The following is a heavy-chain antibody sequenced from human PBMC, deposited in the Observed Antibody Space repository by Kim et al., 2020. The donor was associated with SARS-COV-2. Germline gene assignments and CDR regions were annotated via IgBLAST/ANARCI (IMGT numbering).Heavy chain of an antibody. V-gene: IGHV3-30*04. CDR3: ARDSRVGATFTRKYYFDY. J-gene: IGHJ4*02. Sequence: GGSLRLSCAASGFTFSSYAMHWVRQAPGKGLEWVAVISYDGSNKYYADSVKGRFTISRDNSKNTLYLQMNSLRAEDTAVYYCARDSRVGATFTRKYYFDYWGQGTLVTVSS. D-gene: IGHD1-26*01. CDR1: GFTFSSYA. CDR2: ISYDGSNK.